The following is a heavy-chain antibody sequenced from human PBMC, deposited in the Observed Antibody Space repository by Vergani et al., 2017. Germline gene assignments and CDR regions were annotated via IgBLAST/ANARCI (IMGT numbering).Heavy chain of an antibody. Sequence: EVQLLESGGDLVQPGGSLRLSCAASGFTFIMRAMSWVRQAPGKGLEWVSTLSASDPRTYYADSVKGRFTISRDISKNTLFLHMNSLRPEDTAVYYCAKVGRSEVAGTFGAFDIWGQGTMVTVSS. J-gene: IGHJ3*02. CDR3: AKVGRSEVAGTFGAFDI. D-gene: IGHD6-19*01. CDR1: GFTFIMRA. V-gene: IGHV3-23*01. CDR2: LSASDPRT.